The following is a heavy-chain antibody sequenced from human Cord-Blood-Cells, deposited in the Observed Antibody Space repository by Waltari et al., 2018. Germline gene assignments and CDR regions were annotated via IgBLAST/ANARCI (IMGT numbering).Heavy chain of an antibody. CDR3: ARGRGNDSSGYYYVDY. CDR2: INHSGST. D-gene: IGHD3-22*01. V-gene: IGHV4-34*01. Sequence: PGKGLEWIGEINHSGSTNYNPSLKSRVTISVDTSKNQFSVKLSSVTAADTAVYYCARGRGNDSSGYYYVDYWGQGTLVTVSS. J-gene: IGHJ4*02.